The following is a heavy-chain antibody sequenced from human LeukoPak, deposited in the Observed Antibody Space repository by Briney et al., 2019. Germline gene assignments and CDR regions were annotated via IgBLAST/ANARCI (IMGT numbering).Heavy chain of an antibody. Sequence: GESLKISCRGSGYGFTSYWIVWVRQMPGKGLEWMGVIYPGDSNSRYSPSFQGQVTISADKSISTDYLQWSSLKASDSAMYYCARSASGWGFDDWGQGTLVTVSS. CDR2: IYPGDSNS. D-gene: IGHD6-19*01. V-gene: IGHV5-51*01. CDR3: ARSASGWGFDD. J-gene: IGHJ4*02. CDR1: GYGFTSYW.